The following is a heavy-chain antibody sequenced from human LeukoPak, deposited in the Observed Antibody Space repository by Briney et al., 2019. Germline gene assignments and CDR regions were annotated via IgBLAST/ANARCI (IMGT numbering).Heavy chain of an antibody. V-gene: IGHV5-51*01. CDR2: IYPGDSDT. D-gene: IGHD3-16*02. CDR1: GYSFTSYW. CDR3: ARGTKSDYVWGSYRSNPYYFDY. Sequence: GESLKISCKGSGYSFTSYWIGWVREMRGKGLEWMGIIYPGDSDTRYSPSFQGQVTISADKSISTAYLQWSSLKASDTAMYYCARGTKSDYVWGSYRSNPYYFDYWGQGTLVTVSS. J-gene: IGHJ4*02.